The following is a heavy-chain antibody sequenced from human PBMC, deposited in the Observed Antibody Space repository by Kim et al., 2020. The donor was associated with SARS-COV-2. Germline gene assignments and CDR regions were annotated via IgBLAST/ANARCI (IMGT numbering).Heavy chain of an antibody. J-gene: IGHJ6*01. V-gene: IGHV4-34*01. D-gene: IGHD3-16*02. CDR3: ARAGIMITFGGVIVPRDYYYGMDV. Sequence: SETLSLTCAVYGGSFSGYYWSWIRQPPGKGLEWIGEINHSGSTNYNPSLKSRVTVSVDTSKNQFSLKLSSVTAADTAVYYCARAGIMITFGGVIVPRDYYYGMDVWGQGTTGTVSS. CDR1: GGSFSGYY. CDR2: INHSGST.